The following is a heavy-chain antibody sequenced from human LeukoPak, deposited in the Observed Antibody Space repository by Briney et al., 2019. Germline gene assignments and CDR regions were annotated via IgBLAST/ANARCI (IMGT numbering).Heavy chain of an antibody. CDR2: ITSSGAAT. J-gene: IGHJ4*02. CDR1: GFTFSSYA. CDR3: AKDRPNYYGSNGHYYKLNGDC. D-gene: IGHD3-22*01. Sequence: GGSLRLSCAASGFTFSSYAMSWVRQAPGKGLEWVSSITSSGAATYYADSVKGRFTISRDNSDNTLYPQMNSLRAEDTAVYYCAKDRPNYYGSNGHYYKLNGDCWGQGTLVTVSS. V-gene: IGHV3-23*01.